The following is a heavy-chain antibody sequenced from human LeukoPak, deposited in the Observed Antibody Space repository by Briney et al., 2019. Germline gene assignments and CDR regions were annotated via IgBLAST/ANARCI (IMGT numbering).Heavy chain of an antibody. Sequence: GGSLRLSCAASGFTVSSNYMSWVRQAPGKGLEWVSAISGSGDNTYYADSVKGRFTISRDNSKNTLYLQMNSLRAEDTAVYYCAKGRRGYNYGYGSDYWGQGTLVTVSS. CDR2: ISGSGDNT. CDR1: GFTVSSNY. D-gene: IGHD5-18*01. J-gene: IGHJ4*02. V-gene: IGHV3-23*01. CDR3: AKGRRGYNYGYGSDY.